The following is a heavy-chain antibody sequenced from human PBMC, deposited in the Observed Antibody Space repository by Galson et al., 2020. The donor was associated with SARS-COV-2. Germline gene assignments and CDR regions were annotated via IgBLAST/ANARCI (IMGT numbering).Heavy chain of an antibody. CDR1: GFTFDDYA. J-gene: IGHJ4*02. V-gene: IGHV3-9*01. D-gene: IGHD4-17*01. Sequence: GGSLRLSCAASGFTFDDYAMHWVRQAPGKGLEWVSGISWNSGSIGYADSVKGRFTISRDNAKNSLYLQMNSLRAEDTALYYCAKLARGDYPGDYWGQGTLVTVSS. CDR2: ISWNSGSI. CDR3: AKLARGDYPGDY.